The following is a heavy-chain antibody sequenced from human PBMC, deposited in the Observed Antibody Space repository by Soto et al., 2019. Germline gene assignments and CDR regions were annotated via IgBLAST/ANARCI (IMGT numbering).Heavy chain of an antibody. Sequence: XETLSLTCTVSGGSIGSFYWSWIRQPAGKGLEWIGRIYTTGSTDYNPSLKSRVTMSVDTSKNQFSLKLSSVTAADTAVYYCARAGYRYGWDYWGQGTLVTVSS. D-gene: IGHD6-19*01. J-gene: IGHJ4*01. V-gene: IGHV4-4*07. CDR3: ARAGYRYGWDY. CDR2: IYTTGST. CDR1: GGSIGSFY.